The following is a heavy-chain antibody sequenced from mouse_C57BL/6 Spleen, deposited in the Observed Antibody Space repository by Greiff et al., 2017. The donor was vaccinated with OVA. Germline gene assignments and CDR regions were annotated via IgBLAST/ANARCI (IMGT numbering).Heavy chain of an antibody. V-gene: IGHV1-4*01. CDR1: GYTFTSYT. J-gene: IGHJ3*01. CDR2: INPSSGYT. Sequence: VQLQESGAELARPGASVKMSCKASGYTFTSYTMHWVKQRPGQGLEWIGYINPSSGYTKYNQKFKDKATLTADKSSSTAYMQLSSLTSEDSAVYYCARWINEFAYWGQGTLVTVSA. CDR3: ARWINEFAY.